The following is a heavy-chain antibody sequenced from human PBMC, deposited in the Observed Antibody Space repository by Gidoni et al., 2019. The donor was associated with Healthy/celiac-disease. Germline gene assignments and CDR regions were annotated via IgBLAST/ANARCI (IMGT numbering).Heavy chain of an antibody. D-gene: IGHD3-22*01. CDR3: AKEGVVIPPPWGGYYFDY. V-gene: IGHV3-30*18. J-gene: IGHJ4*02. CDR2: ISYDGSKK. CDR1: GFPFRHYV. Sequence: QVQLVESGGSVVQPGRPLRLSCAASGFPFRHYVRHWVPQAPGKGLEWVAVISYDGSKKYYADSVKGRFTISRDNSKNTLYLQMNSLRAEDTAVYYWAKEGVVIPPPWGGYYFDYWGQGTLVTVSS.